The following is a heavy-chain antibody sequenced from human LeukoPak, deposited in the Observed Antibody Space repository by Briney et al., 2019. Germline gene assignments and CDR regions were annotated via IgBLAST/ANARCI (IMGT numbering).Heavy chain of an antibody. D-gene: IGHD6-19*01. CDR3: AKTSVSSGWPELFDF. J-gene: IGHJ4*02. V-gene: IGHV3-23*01. Sequence: SGGSLRLSCAASEFTFDSYAMNWVRQAPGKGLEWVSAISGSGANNYYANSVKGRLTISRDNSKSTLFLQMDSLRAEDTAIYYCAKTSVSSGWPELFDFWGQGTLVTVSS. CDR2: ISGSGANN. CDR1: EFTFDSYA.